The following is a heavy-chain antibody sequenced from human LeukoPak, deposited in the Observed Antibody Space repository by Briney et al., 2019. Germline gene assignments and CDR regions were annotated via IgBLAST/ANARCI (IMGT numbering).Heavy chain of an antibody. CDR2: IYPRGST. D-gene: IGHD7-27*01. J-gene: IGHJ4*02. CDR3: ARFSPRAMGNYLDF. Sequence: SQTLSLTFAVSGGSISSGSYSWSWIRQPPGKGLEWIGYIYPRGSTYYNPSLKSRVILSLDKSANQFSLNLSSVTAADTAVYYCARFSPRAMGNYLDFWGQGTLVTVSS. V-gene: IGHV4-30-2*01. CDR1: GGSISSGSYS.